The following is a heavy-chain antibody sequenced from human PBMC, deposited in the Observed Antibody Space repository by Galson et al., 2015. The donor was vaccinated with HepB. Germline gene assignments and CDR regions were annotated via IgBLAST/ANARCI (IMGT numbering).Heavy chain of an antibody. Sequence: SLRLSCAASGFTFSSYAMHWVRQAPGKGLEWVAVISYDGSNKYYADSVKGRFTISRDNSKNTLYLQMNSLRAEDTAVYYCARGPNVLLWFGDGVGYYGMDVWGQGTTVTVSS. CDR3: ARGPNVLLWFGDGVGYYGMDV. CDR2: ISYDGSNK. J-gene: IGHJ6*02. CDR1: GFTFSSYA. D-gene: IGHD3-10*01. V-gene: IGHV3-30*04.